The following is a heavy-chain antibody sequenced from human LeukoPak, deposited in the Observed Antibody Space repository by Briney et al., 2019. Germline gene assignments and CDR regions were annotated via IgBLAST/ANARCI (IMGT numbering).Heavy chain of an antibody. V-gene: IGHV3-74*01. D-gene: IGHD2-8*01. CDR1: GFIFSDYW. CDR3: VRDVCTSGCHEEENNWFDP. Sequence: GGSLRLSCAASGFIFSDYWMHWVRQAPGKGPVWVSRSNNDGSGTSYVESVKGGFTISRDNAKRTLYLRMYSLRAEDTAVYYCVRDVCTSGCHEEENNWFDPWGQGTLVTVSS. J-gene: IGHJ5*02. CDR2: SNNDGSGT.